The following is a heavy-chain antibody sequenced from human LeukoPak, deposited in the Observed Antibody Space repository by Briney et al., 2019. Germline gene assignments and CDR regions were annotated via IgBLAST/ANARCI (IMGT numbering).Heavy chain of an antibody. Sequence: GSLRLSCAASGFTFSDYYMSWIRQTPGKGLEWIREIRGSGTTNINPSLRRRVSLSIDTSKNQFSLDMRSVTAADTAVYYCATGQGVTVIKVGKNWFDPWSQGTQVIVSP. D-gene: IGHD3-22*01. CDR2: IRGSGTT. J-gene: IGHJ5*02. CDR1: GFTFSDYY. V-gene: IGHV4-34*01. CDR3: ATGQGVTVIKVGKNWFDP.